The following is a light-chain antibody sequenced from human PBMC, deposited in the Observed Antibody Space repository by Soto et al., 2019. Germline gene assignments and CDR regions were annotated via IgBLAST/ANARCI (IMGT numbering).Light chain of an antibody. CDR1: QSVSRN. V-gene: IGKV3-15*01. CDR2: GAS. J-gene: IGKJ5*01. Sequence: EIVMTQSPATLSVSPGERATLSCRASQSVSRNLAWYQQRPGQAPRLLISGASTRATGIAARFSGSGSGREFTLTISSLQSEDSALYYCQQYSNWPTLGQGTRLEIK. CDR3: QQYSNWPT.